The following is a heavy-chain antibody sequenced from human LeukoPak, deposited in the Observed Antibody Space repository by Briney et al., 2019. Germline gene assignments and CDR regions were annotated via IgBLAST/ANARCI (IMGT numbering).Heavy chain of an antibody. D-gene: IGHD2-15*01. CDR1: GFTFSGSA. J-gene: IGHJ4*02. CDR3: TRHMDCSGDSCYSPSRLDY. Sequence: GGSLKLSCAASGFTFSGSAMHWVRQASGKGLEWLGRIRNRANTYATAYTASVKGRFTISRDDSKNTAYLQMNSLTTEDTAVYYCTRHMDCSGDSCYSPSRLDYWGQGTPVTVSS. CDR2: IRNRANTYAT. V-gene: IGHV3-73*01.